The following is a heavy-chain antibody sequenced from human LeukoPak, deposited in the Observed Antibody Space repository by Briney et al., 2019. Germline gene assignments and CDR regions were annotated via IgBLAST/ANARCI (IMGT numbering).Heavy chain of an antibody. CDR2: ISSSSSYI. CDR1: GFTFSSYG. Sequence: GGSLRLSCAASGFTFSSYGMNWFRQAPGKGLEWVSSISSSSSYIYYADSVKGRFTISRDNAKNSLYLQMNSLRAEDPAVYYCAREPVVVTAAAFDIWGQGTMVTVSS. V-gene: IGHV3-21*01. J-gene: IGHJ3*02. CDR3: AREPVVVTAAAFDI. D-gene: IGHD2-21*02.